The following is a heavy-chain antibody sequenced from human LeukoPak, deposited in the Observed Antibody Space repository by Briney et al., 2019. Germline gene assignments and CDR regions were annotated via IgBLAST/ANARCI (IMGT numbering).Heavy chain of an antibody. J-gene: IGHJ4*02. D-gene: IGHD6-13*01. V-gene: IGHV1-18*01. CDR2: ISAYNGNT. CDR3: AREASIAAADYFDY. Sequence: ASVKVSCKASGYTFTSYGISWVRQAPGQGLEWMGWISAYNGNTNYAQKLQGRVTMTRDMSTSTVYMELSSLRSEDTAVYYCAREASIAAADYFDYWGQGTLVTVSS. CDR1: GYTFTSYG.